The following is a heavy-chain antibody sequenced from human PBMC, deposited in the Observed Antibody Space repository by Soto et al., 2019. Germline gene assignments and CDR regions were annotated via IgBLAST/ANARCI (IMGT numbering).Heavy chain of an antibody. Sequence: QVQLVQSGAEVKKPGSSVKVSCKASGGTFSSYAISWVRQAPGQGLEWMGGIIPIFGTANYAQKFQGRVTITADESKSTAYMELSSLRSEDTAVYYCARSRSNYDSSGSPDGSFYFDYWGQGTLVTVSS. J-gene: IGHJ4*02. CDR2: IIPIFGTA. CDR3: ARSRSNYDSSGSPDGSFYFDY. V-gene: IGHV1-69*01. D-gene: IGHD3-22*01. CDR1: GGTFSSYA.